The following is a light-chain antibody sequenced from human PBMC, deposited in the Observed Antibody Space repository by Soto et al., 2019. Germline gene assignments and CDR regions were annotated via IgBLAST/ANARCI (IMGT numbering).Light chain of an antibody. CDR3: QQYDSSPNT. V-gene: IGKV3-20*01. Sequence: EIVLTQSPGTLSLSPGERATLSCRASQSFSSSFLAWYQHRPGQAPRLLIYGASSRATGIPDRFSGSGSGTDFTLTISRLEPEDFAGYYCQQYDSSPNTFGQGTKVEIK. CDR1: QSFSSSF. CDR2: GAS. J-gene: IGKJ1*01.